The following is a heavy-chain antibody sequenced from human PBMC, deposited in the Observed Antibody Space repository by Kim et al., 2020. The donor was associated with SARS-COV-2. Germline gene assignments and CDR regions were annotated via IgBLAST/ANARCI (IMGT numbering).Heavy chain of an antibody. V-gene: IGHV1-69*13. D-gene: IGHD4-17*01. CDR2: IIPIFGTA. Sequence: SVKVSCKASGGTFSSYAISWVRQAPGQGLEWMGGIIPIFGTANYAQKFQGRVTITADESTSTAYMELSSLRSEDTAVYYCARGATVTTTTTDPYDAFDIWGQGTMVTVSS. CDR3: ARGATVTTTTTDPYDAFDI. J-gene: IGHJ3*02. CDR1: GGTFSSYA.